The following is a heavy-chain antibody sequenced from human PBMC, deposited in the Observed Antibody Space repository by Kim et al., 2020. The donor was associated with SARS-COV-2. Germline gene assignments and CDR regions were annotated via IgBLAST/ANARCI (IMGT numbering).Heavy chain of an antibody. J-gene: IGHJ4*01. Sequence: SETLSLTCAVYGGSFSGYYWSWIRQPPGKGLEWIWEVSHSGSTNYNPSLKSRFTISVDTPKKQLSLKLSSVTAADTAVYYCARGGIESATGVYFDFWG. CDR3: ARGGIESATGVYFDF. CDR2: VSHSGST. CDR1: GGSFSGYY. D-gene: IGHD2-8*02. V-gene: IGHV4-34*01.